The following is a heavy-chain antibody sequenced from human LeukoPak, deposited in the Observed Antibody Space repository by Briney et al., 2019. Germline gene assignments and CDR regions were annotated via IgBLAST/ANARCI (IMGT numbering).Heavy chain of an antibody. J-gene: IGHJ6*03. CDR1: GGSISSGSYY. D-gene: IGHD3-22*01. V-gene: IGHV4-61*02. CDR2: IYTSGST. Sequence: PSETLSLTCTVSGGSISSGSYYWSWIRQPAGKGLEWIGRIYTSGSTNYNPSLKSRVTISVDTSKNQFSLKLSSVTAADTAVYYCARDYYDPHFYYCYYMDVWGKGTTVTVSS. CDR3: ARDYYDPHFYYCYYMDV.